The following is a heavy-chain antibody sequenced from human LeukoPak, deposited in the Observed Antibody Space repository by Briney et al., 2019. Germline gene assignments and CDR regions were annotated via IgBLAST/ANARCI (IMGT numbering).Heavy chain of an antibody. V-gene: IGHV3-73*01. CDR3: TRRDGGNLSGFHY. D-gene: IGHD4-23*01. CDR1: GFTFSGSA. Sequence: GGSLKLSCAASGFTFSGSAMHWVRQASGKGLEWVGRIRSNANSYATAYAASVKGRFTISRDDSKNTAYLQMNSLKTGDTAVYYCTRRDGGNLSGFHYLGQGTLVTVSS. J-gene: IGHJ4*02. CDR2: IRSNANSYAT.